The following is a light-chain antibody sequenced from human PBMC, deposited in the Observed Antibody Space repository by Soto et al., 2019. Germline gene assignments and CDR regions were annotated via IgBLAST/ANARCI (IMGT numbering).Light chain of an antibody. V-gene: IGKV1-6*01. CDR3: LQDYNYPWT. Sequence: AIQMTQSPSSLSASVGDRVTITCRASQGIRNDLGWYQQKPGKAPKLLIYAASSLQSGVPSRFSGSGSGTXFXLXXXSLQPEDFATYYCLQDYNYPWTFGQGTKVEIK. J-gene: IGKJ1*01. CDR2: AAS. CDR1: QGIRND.